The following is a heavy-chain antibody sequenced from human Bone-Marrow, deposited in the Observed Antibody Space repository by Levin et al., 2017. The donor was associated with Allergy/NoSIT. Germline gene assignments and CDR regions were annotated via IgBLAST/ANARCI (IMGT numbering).Heavy chain of an antibody. CDR1: GFSLSTSGVG. Sequence: ESGPTLVKPTQTLTLTCTLSGFSLSTSGVGVGWIRQPPGKALEFLAVIYWDDDKRYSPTLKNRLTITKDTSKNQVVLTMTNVDPVDTATYFCAHRRVENRLWEWGDFDYWGQGTLVTISS. CDR3: AHRRVENRLWEWGDFDY. D-gene: IGHD3-10*01. CDR2: IYWDDDK. V-gene: IGHV2-5*02. J-gene: IGHJ4*02.